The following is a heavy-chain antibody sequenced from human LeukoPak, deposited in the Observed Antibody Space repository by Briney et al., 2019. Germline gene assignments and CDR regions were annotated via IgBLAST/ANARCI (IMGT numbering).Heavy chain of an antibody. D-gene: IGHD6-6*01. CDR3: GRVGGRSKAAKGDAFDI. Sequence: PGGSLRLSCAASGFTFSSYSMNWVRQAPGKGLEWVSSISSGCTYMYYADSVKGRFTISRDNAQNSVFLQMNSLRAEDTAVYYCGRVGGRSKAAKGDAFDIWGQGTMVVVSS. CDR2: ISSGCTYM. J-gene: IGHJ3*02. V-gene: IGHV3-21*06. CDR1: GFTFSSYS.